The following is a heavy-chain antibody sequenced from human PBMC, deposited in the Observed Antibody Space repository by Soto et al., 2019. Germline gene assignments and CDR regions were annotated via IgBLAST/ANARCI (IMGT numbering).Heavy chain of an antibody. CDR3: ARCFTGWYEAFDI. CDR2: IKQDGSEK. D-gene: IGHD6-19*01. J-gene: IGHJ3*02. Sequence: PGGSLRLSCAASGFTFSSYWMSWVRQAPGKGLEWVANIKQDGSEKYYVDSVKGRFTISRDNAKNSLYLQMNSLGAEDTAVYYCARCFTGWYEAFDIWGQGAMVTVSS. V-gene: IGHV3-7*05. CDR1: GFTFSSYW.